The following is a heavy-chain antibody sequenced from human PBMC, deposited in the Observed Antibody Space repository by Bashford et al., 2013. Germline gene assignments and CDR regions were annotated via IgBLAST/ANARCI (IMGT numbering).Heavy chain of an antibody. Sequence: VRQAPGKGLEWVAVVWYDGSKKYYADSVKGRFTISRDSSKNTLYLQMKSLRDEDTAVYSCARDGRDGYNLIFNVGSNSNYLDYWGQGTLVTVSS. J-gene: IGHJ4*02. CDR3: ARDGRDGYNLIFNVGSNSNYLDY. D-gene: IGHD5-24*01. CDR2: VWYDGSKK. V-gene: IGHV3-33*01.